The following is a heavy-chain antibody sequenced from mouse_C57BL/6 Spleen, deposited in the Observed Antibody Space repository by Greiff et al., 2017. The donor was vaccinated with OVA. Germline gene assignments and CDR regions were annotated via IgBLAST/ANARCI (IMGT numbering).Heavy chain of an antibody. J-gene: IGHJ4*01. CDR1: GFTFSDYG. D-gene: IGHD1-2*01. CDR2: ISSGSSTI. CDR3: AEATAYYDMDY. Sequence: EVQVVESGGGLVKPGGSLKLSCAASGFTFSDYGMHWVRQAPEKGLEWVAYISSGSSTIYYADTVKGRFTLSRDNANNTLFLHMTSLSSEDADVYYCAEATAYYDMDYWGQGTSVTVSS. V-gene: IGHV5-17*01.